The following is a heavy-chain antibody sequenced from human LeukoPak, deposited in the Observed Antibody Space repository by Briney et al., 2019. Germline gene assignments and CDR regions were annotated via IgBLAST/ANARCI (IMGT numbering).Heavy chain of an antibody. D-gene: IGHD5-24*01. J-gene: IGHJ4*02. CDR1: GFTFSSYS. Sequence: GGSLRLSGAASGFTFSSYSMNWVRQCAGNGLELVSSISSSSSYIYYADSGKGRFTISRDNAKNSLYLQMNSLRAEDTAVYYCARDVMATPARLVYFDYWGQGTLVTVSS. CDR2: ISSSSSYI. CDR3: ARDVMATPARLVYFDY. V-gene: IGHV3-21*01.